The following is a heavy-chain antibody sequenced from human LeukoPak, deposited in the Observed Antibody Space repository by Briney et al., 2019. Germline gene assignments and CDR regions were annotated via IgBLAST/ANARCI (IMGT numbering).Heavy chain of an antibody. CDR3: ARESASRGFFDP. CDR1: GFTVSSNY. V-gene: IGHV3-53*01. D-gene: IGHD2-2*01. Sequence: GGSLRLSCAASGFTVSSNYMSWVRQAPGKGLEWVSIIYSGGSTYYADSVKGGFTISRDNPKNTLYLQMNSLRAEDTAVYYCARESASRGFFDPWGQGTLVTVSS. CDR2: IYSGGST. J-gene: IGHJ5*02.